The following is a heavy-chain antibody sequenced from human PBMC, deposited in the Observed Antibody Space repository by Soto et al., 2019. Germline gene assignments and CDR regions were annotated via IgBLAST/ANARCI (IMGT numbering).Heavy chain of an antibody. Sequence: QVQLLESGGGVVQPGRSLRLSCAASGFTFSNYGMHWVRQAAGKGLEWVAVIWYDGSNKYYTDSVKGRFTISRDNSKNTLYLQMNSLRAEDTAVDYCARDGIYGSGRYYNATPGYWGQGTLVTVSS. D-gene: IGHD3-10*01. V-gene: IGHV3-33*01. CDR1: GFTFSNYG. CDR2: IWYDGSNK. J-gene: IGHJ4*02. CDR3: ARDGIYGSGRYYNATPGY.